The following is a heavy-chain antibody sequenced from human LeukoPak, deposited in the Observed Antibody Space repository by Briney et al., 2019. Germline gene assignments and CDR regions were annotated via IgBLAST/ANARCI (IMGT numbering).Heavy chain of an antibody. V-gene: IGHV3-48*01. CDR1: GFTFRSYS. D-gene: IGHD4-17*01. J-gene: IGHJ4*02. Sequence: GGSLRLSCAASGFTFRSYSMNWIRQAPGKGLEWISYISSSSTTISYADSVKGRFTVSRDNAKNSLFLQMNSLRAEDTALYYCARDLTTVTTPGYWGQGTLVTVSS. CDR3: ARDLTTVTTPGY. CDR2: ISSSSTTI.